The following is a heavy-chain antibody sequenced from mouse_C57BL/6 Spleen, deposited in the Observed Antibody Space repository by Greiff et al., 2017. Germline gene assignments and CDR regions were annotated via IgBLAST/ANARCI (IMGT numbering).Heavy chain of an antibody. J-gene: IGHJ4*01. V-gene: IGHV1-54*01. D-gene: IGHD2-4*01. CDR3: ASPSYYDYAHYYAMDY. CDR2: INPGSGGT. Sequence: VQLVESGAELVRPGTSVKVSCKASGYAFTNYLIEWVKQRPGQGLEWIGVINPGSGGTNYNEKFKGKATLTADKSSSTAYMQLSSLTSEDSAVYFCASPSYYDYAHYYAMDYWGQGTSVTVSS. CDR1: GYAFTNYL.